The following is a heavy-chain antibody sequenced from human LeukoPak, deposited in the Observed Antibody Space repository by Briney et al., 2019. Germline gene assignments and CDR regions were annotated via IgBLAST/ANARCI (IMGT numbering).Heavy chain of an antibody. CDR2: ISSSSSYI. CDR1: GFTFSSYS. J-gene: IGHJ4*02. V-gene: IGHV3-21*01. Sequence: GGSLRLPCAASGFTFSSYSMNWVRQAPGKGLEWVSSISSSSSYIYYADSVKGRFTISRDNAKNSLYLQMNSLRAEDTAVYYCARDADSSGYYYGLIDYWGQGTLVTVSS. CDR3: ARDADSSGYYYGLIDY. D-gene: IGHD3-22*01.